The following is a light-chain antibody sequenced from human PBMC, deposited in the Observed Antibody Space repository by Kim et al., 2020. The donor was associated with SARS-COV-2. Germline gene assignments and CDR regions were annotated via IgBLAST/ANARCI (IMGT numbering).Light chain of an antibody. CDR3: QTWGTGCVV. V-gene: IGLV4-69*01. Sequence: SVKLTCTLSSGHSSYAIAWHQQQPDKGPRYLMKLNSDGSHSKGDGIPDRFSGSSSGAERYLTISSLQSEDEADYYCQTWGTGCVVFGGGTQLTVL. CDR1: SGHSSYA. CDR2: LNSDGSH. J-gene: IGLJ2*01.